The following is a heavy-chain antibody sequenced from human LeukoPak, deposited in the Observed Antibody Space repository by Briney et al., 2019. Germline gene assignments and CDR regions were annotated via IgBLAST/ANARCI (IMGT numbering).Heavy chain of an antibody. J-gene: IGHJ4*02. D-gene: IGHD3-22*01. CDR2: ISGSGGST. V-gene: IGHV3-23*01. Sequence: GGSLRLSCAVSEITLSNYGMSWVRQAPGKGLEWVSGISGSGGSTYYADSVKGRFTISRDNSKNTLYLQLNSLRAEDTAVYFCAKRGVVIRVILVGFHKEAYYFDSWGQGALVTVSS. CDR3: AKRGVVIRVILVGFHKEAYYFDS. CDR1: EITLSNYG.